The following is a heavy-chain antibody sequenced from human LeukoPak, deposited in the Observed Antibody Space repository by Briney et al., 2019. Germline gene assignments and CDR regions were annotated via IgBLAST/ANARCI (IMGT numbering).Heavy chain of an antibody. D-gene: IGHD3-3*01. CDR1: GYTFTSYG. Sequence: GASVKVSCKASGYTFTSYGISWVRQAPGQGLEWMGWISAYNGNTNYAQKLQGRVTMTTDTSTSTAYMELSSLRSEDTAVYYCARIQTYYDFWSGYQTYYYYGMDVWGQGTTVTVSS. J-gene: IGHJ6*02. CDR3: ARIQTYYDFWSGYQTYYYYGMDV. V-gene: IGHV1-18*01. CDR2: ISAYNGNT.